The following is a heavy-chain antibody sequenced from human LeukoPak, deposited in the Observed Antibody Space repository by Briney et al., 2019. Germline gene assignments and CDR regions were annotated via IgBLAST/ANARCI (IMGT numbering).Heavy chain of an antibody. V-gene: IGHV3-15*01. CDR2: IKRKTDGGAT. Sequence: GGSLRLSCAASGFTFSNAWMNWVRQDPGKGLEWVGRIKRKTDGGATDYAAPVKGRFTISRDDSKNTLYLHMNSLKTEDTGVYYCTSPSSPYYYYNMDVWGQGTTVTVSS. CDR3: TSPSSPYYYYNMDV. J-gene: IGHJ6*02. CDR1: GFTFSNAW.